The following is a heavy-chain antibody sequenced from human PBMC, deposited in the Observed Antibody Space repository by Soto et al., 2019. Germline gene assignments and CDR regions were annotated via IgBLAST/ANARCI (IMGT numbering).Heavy chain of an antibody. J-gene: IGHJ4*02. CDR3: ARDDGLAYCGGDCYS. CDR1: GGTFSSYT. CDR2: IIPILGIA. D-gene: IGHD2-21*02. V-gene: IGHV1-69*02. Sequence: QVQLVQSGAEVKKPGSSVKVSCKASGGTFSSYTISWVRQAPGQGLEWMGMIIPILGIANYAQKFQGRVTITADKSTSTAYMELSSLRSEDTAVYYCARDDGLAYCGGDCYSWGQGTLVTVSS.